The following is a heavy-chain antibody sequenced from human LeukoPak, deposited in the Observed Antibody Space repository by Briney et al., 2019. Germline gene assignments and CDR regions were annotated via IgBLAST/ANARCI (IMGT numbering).Heavy chain of an antibody. CDR3: ARGQYQLPGSLVY. CDR2: IYYSGST. J-gene: IGHJ4*02. V-gene: IGHV4-39*07. D-gene: IGHD2-2*01. Sequence: PSETLSLTCTVSGGSISSSSYYWGWIRQPPGKGLEWIGSIYYSGSTYYNPSLKSRVTISVDTSKNQFSLKLSSVTAADTAVYYCARGQYQLPGSLVYWGQGTLVIVSS. CDR1: GGSISSSSYY.